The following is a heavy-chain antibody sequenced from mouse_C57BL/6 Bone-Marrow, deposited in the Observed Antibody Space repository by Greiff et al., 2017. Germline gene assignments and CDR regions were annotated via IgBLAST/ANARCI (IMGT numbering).Heavy chain of an antibody. CDR1: GYTFTSYG. V-gene: IGHV1-81*01. CDR3: ARRYYGRSYYFDY. D-gene: IGHD1-1*01. CDR2: IYPRSGNT. Sequence: QVQLKQSGAELTRPGASVKLSCKASGYTFTSYGISWVKQRTGQGLEWIGEIYPRSGNTYYNEKFKGKATLTADKSSSTAYMELRSLTSEDSAVYFCARRYYGRSYYFDYWGQGTTLTVSS. J-gene: IGHJ2*01.